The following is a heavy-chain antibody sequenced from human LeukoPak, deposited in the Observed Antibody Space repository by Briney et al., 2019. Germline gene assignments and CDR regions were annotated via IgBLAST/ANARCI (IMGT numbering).Heavy chain of an antibody. CDR1: EFTFSSYS. V-gene: IGHV3-21*01. Sequence: GGSLRLSCAASEFTFSSYSMNWVRQAPGKRLEWVSSISSSSSYKYYADSVKGRFTISRDNAKNSLYLQMNSLRAEDTAVYYCARDWTTVGPFDYWGQGTRVTVSS. D-gene: IGHD4-11*01. J-gene: IGHJ4*02. CDR3: ARDWTTVGPFDY. CDR2: ISSSSSYK.